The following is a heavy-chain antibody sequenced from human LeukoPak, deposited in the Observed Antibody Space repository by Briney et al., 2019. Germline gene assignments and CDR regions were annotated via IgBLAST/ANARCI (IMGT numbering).Heavy chain of an antibody. Sequence: GASVKVSCKASGYTFTSYGISWVRQAPGQGLEWMGWISAYNGNTNYAQKLQGRVTMTTDTSTSTAYMELRSLRSDVTAVYYCARSARKYCSSTSCYGHWFDPWGQGTLVTVSS. CDR2: ISAYNGNT. V-gene: IGHV1-18*01. J-gene: IGHJ5*02. CDR3: ARSARKYCSSTSCYGHWFDP. D-gene: IGHD2-2*01. CDR1: GYTFTSYG.